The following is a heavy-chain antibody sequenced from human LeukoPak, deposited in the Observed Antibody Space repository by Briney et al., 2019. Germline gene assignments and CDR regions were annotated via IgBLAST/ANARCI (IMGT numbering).Heavy chain of an antibody. CDR2: VNPNTGGT. CDR1: GFTFTGYY. J-gene: IGHJ4*02. Sequence: ASVKVSCTASGFTFTGYYFHWVRQAPGQGLEWMGWVNPNTGGTKYAQMFQGRVTMTGDTSISTAYMELSRLTSDDTAVYYCARDSYGGNWSLGYWGQGTLVTVSS. D-gene: IGHD2-21*01. V-gene: IGHV1-2*02. CDR3: ARDSYGGNWSLGY.